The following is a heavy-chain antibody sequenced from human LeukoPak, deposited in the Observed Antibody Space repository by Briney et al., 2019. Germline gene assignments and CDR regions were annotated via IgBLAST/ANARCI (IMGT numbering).Heavy chain of an antibody. D-gene: IGHD1-26*01. CDR3: AKERLSGSYYGYYFDY. Sequence: GRSLRLSCAASGFTFSSYGMHWVRQAPGKGLEWVAVISYDGSNKYYADSVKGRFTISRDNSKNTLYLQMNSLRAEDTAVYYCAKERLSGSYYGYYFDYWGQGTLVTVSS. CDR2: ISYDGSNK. V-gene: IGHV3-30*18. J-gene: IGHJ4*02. CDR1: GFTFSSYG.